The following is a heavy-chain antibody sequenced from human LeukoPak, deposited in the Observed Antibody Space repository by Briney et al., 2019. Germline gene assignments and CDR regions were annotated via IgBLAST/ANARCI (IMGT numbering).Heavy chain of an antibody. Sequence: PSETLSLTCAVYGGSFSGYYRSWIRQPPGKGLEWIGEINHSGSANYNPSLKSRVTISVDTSKNQFSLKLSSVTAADTAVYYCARHIITIAGIYYFDYWGQGTLVTVSS. CDR3: ARHIITIAGIYYFDY. V-gene: IGHV4-34*01. D-gene: IGHD3-3*01. CDR1: GGSFSGYY. CDR2: INHSGSA. J-gene: IGHJ4*02.